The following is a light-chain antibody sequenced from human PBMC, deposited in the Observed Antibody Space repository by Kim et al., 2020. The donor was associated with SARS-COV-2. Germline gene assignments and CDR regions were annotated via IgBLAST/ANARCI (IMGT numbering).Light chain of an antibody. Sequence: DIVMTQSPDSLAVSLGERATINCKSSQSVLYSSNNKNYLAWYQQKPGQPPKLLIYWASTRESGVPDRFSGSGSGTDFTLTISSLQAEDVAVYYCQKYYRTPLNLGGGTKVDIK. CDR1: QSVLYSSNNKNY. CDR2: WAS. CDR3: QKYYRTPLN. J-gene: IGKJ4*01. V-gene: IGKV4-1*01.